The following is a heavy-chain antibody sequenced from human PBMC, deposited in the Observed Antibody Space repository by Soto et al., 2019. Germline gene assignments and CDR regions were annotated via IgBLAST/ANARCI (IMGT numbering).Heavy chain of an antibody. V-gene: IGHV4-34*01. D-gene: IGHD3-3*01. Sequence: SETLSLTCAVYGKSFSGYYWSWIRQAPGKGLEWIGEINHSGSTNYNPSLKSRVTISVDTSKNQFSLKLNSVTGADTAVYYCARSDFWSGCLDYWGQGTLVTVSS. CDR1: GKSFSGYY. CDR3: ARSDFWSGCLDY. CDR2: INHSGST. J-gene: IGHJ4*02.